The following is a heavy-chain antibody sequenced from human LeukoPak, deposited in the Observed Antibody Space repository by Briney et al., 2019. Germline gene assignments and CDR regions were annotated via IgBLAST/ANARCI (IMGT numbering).Heavy chain of an antibody. V-gene: IGHV3-53*01. CDR2: IYSGGST. CDR1: GFTVSSNY. J-gene: IGHJ4*02. CDR3: AKYLGKYSYGYSGLDY. D-gene: IGHD5-18*01. Sequence: GGSLRLSCAASGFTVSSNYMSWVRQAPGKGLEWVSVIYSGGSTYYADSVKGRFTISRDNSKNALYLQMNSLRAEDTAVYFCAKYLGKYSYGYSGLDYWGQGTLVTVSS.